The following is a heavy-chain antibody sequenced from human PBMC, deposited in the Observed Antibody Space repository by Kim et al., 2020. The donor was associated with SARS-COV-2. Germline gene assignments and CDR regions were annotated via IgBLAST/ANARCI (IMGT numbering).Heavy chain of an antibody. J-gene: IGHJ5*02. CDR2: INPNSGGT. Sequence: ASVKVSCKASGYTFTGYYMHWVRQAPGQGLEWMGWINPNSGGTNYAQKFQGRVTMTRDTSISTAYMELSRLRSDDTAVYYCARGCSGGSCSDRDNWFDPWGQGTLVTVSS. V-gene: IGHV1-2*02. D-gene: IGHD2-15*01. CDR3: ARGCSGGSCSDRDNWFDP. CDR1: GYTFTGYY.